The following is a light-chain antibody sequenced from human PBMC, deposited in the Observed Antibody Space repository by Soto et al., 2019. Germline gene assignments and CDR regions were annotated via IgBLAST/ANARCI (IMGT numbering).Light chain of an antibody. CDR1: QAISSY. CDR3: QHLNRYPST. J-gene: IGKJ1*01. Sequence: DIQLTQSPSFLSASVGDRVTITCRASQAISSYLAWFQQRPGKAPKVLIYAASTLQSGVPSRFSGSGSGTDFPLTITRLQPEDFATYFCQHLNRYPSTFGQAPKLEIK. CDR2: AAS. V-gene: IGKV1-9*01.